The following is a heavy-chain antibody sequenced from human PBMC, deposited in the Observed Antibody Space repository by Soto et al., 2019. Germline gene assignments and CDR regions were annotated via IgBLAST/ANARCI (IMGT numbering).Heavy chain of an antibody. CDR2: ITGSGDYT. Sequence: EVQMLESGGGLVQPGGSLRLSCAASGFTFSSYALTWVRQAPGKGLEWVSSITGSGDYTRYTDSVKGRFTITRDNAKNTLFLQMKSLRADDTAIYYCGKDTKGDYFGAFDFWGQGTMVTVSS. CDR1: GFTFSSYA. V-gene: IGHV3-23*01. CDR3: GKDTKGDYFGAFDF. D-gene: IGHD4-17*01. J-gene: IGHJ3*01.